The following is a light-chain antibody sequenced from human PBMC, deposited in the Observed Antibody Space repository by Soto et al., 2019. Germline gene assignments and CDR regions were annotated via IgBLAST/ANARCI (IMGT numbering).Light chain of an antibody. CDR1: XXXXXSY. Sequence: EIVLTQSPXTXXLSPGXXAXXXXXXXXXXXXSYLAWYQQKPGQAPRPLIYGASSRAIGIPDRFSGSGSGTDFTLTISRLEPEDFAVYYCQQYGSSPWTFGQGTKVEIK. CDR2: GAS. CDR3: QQYGSSPWT. V-gene: IGKV3-20*01. J-gene: IGKJ1*01.